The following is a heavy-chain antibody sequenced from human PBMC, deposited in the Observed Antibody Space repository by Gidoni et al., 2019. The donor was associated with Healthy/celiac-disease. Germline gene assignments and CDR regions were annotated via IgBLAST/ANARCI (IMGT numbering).Heavy chain of an antibody. CDR3: ASEVQWEKQIDY. V-gene: IGHV4-31*01. J-gene: IGHJ4*02. Sequence: QVQLQESGPGLVKPSQTLSLTCTISGGSSSSGGYYWSWIRQHPGKGLEWIGYIYYSGSTYSNPSLKSLVTISVDTSKNQFSLKLSSVPAADTAVYYCASEVQWEKQIDYWGQGTLVTVSS. CDR1: GGSSSSGGYY. CDR2: IYYSGST. D-gene: IGHD1-26*01.